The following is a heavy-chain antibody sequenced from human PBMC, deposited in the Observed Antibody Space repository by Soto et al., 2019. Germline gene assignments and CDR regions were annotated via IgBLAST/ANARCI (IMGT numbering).Heavy chain of an antibody. J-gene: IGHJ4*02. V-gene: IGHV3-23*01. Sequence: LRLSCAASGFTFRRYAMSWVRQAPGKGLEWVSTISGNGDTTYYKDSVKGRFTISRDNSKNTLYLQMNSLRAEDTAVYFCASFPIYDYGYDDDYWGQGTLVTVS. CDR2: ISGNGDTT. CDR1: GFTFRRYA. CDR3: ASFPIYDYGYDDDY. D-gene: IGHD4-17*01.